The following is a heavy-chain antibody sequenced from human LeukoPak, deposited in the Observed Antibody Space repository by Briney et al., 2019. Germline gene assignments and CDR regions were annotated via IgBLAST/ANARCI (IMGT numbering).Heavy chain of an antibody. CDR2: MNPNSGNT. D-gene: IGHD3-10*01. Sequence: GASVKVSCKASGYTFTSYDINWVRQATGQGLEWMGWMNPNSGNTGYAQKFQGRVTMTRNTSISTAYMELSSLRSEDTAVYYCARVSYYGSGSYYGNSDFDYWGQGTLVTVSS. V-gene: IGHV1-8*01. J-gene: IGHJ4*02. CDR3: ARVSYYGSGSYYGNSDFDY. CDR1: GYTFTSYD.